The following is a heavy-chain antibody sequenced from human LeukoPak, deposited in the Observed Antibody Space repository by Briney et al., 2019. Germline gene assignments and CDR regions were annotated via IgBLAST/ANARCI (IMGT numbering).Heavy chain of an antibody. CDR1: GGSISSSSFY. V-gene: IGHV4-39*01. CDR2: IFYSGSA. Sequence: SETLSLTCTVSGGSISSSSFYWGWVRQPPGKGLEWIATIFYSGSAFYNSSLKSRVTISVDTSNNQFSLKLSSVTAADTAVYYCARHSDYIRFAMDVWGQGTTVTVSS. J-gene: IGHJ6*02. CDR3: ARHSDYIRFAMDV. D-gene: IGHD3-10*01.